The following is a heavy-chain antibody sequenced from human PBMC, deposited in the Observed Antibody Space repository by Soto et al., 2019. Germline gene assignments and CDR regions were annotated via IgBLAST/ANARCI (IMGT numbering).Heavy chain of an antibody. CDR2: ISSSSSTI. CDR1: GFTFSSYS. Sequence: EVQLVESGGGLVQPGGSLRLSCAASGFTFSSYSMNWVRQAPGKGLEWVSYISSSSSTIYYADSVKGRFTISRDNAKNSLYLQMYSLRAEDTAVYYCARGWATYFDYWGQGTLVTVSS. CDR3: ARGWATYFDY. V-gene: IGHV3-48*01. J-gene: IGHJ4*02. D-gene: IGHD5-12*01.